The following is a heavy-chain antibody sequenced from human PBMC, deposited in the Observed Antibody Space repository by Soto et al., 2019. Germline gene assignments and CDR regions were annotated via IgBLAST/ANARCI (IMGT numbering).Heavy chain of an antibody. CDR3: ARDGTPGIAAAGTHQGY. V-gene: IGHV3-30-3*01. D-gene: IGHD6-13*01. CDR1: GFTFSSYA. CDR2: ISYDGSNK. J-gene: IGHJ4*02. Sequence: GGSLRLSCAASGFTFSSYAMHWVRQAPGKGLEWVAVISYDGSNKYYADSVKGRFTISRDNSKNTLYLQMNSLRAEDTAVYYCARDGTPGIAAAGTHQGYWGQGTLVTVSS.